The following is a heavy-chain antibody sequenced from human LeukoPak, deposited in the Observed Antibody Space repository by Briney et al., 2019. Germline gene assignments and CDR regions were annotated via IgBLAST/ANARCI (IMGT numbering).Heavy chain of an antibody. CDR2: ISGDGSRT. V-gene: IGHV3-74*01. J-gene: IGHJ4*02. CDR3: ARAPGGSYYYY. Sequence: SGGSLRLSCAASGFTFSNYWMHWVRQAPGMGLVWASRISGDGSRTDYADSAKGRFTISRDNAKNTLYLQMNSLRAEDTAVYYCARAPGGSYYYYWGQGTLVTVSS. CDR1: GFTFSNYW. D-gene: IGHD1-26*01.